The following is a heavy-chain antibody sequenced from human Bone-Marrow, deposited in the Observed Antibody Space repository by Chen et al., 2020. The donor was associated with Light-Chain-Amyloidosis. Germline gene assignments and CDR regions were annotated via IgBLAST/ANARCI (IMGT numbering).Heavy chain of an antibody. CDR1: GFTFDDYP. CDR3: AKGQGGSGWHFDS. D-gene: IGHD6-19*01. CDR2: ISWDGGRA. V-gene: IGHV3-43*01. Sequence: EVQLVESGGVVVQPGESLRLSCEASGFTFDDYPMPWVRQAPGESLEWVSLISWDGGRAYYADSLKGRFTISRDNSKNSLYLQMNSLSTEDTALYYCAKGQGGSGWHFDSWGQGTLVTVSS. J-gene: IGHJ4*02.